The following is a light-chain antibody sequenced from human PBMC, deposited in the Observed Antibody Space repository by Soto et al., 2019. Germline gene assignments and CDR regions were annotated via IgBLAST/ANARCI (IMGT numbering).Light chain of an antibody. CDR1: NSNIGSNT. Sequence: QSVLTQPPSASRTPGQRITISCSGSNSNIGSNTVNWYQQLPGTAPKLLIYDNNKRPSGVPGRFSDSKSGTSASLAISGLQSEDEADYYCASWDDSLNGVVFGGGTKLTVL. CDR3: ASWDDSLNGVV. V-gene: IGLV1-44*01. CDR2: DNN. J-gene: IGLJ2*01.